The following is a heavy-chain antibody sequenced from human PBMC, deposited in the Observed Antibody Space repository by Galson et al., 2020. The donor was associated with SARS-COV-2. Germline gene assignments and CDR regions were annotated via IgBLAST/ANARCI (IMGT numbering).Heavy chain of an antibody. CDR3: ARDIVVVVAATTSYYYYGMDV. V-gene: IGHV4-4*07. Sequence: ASETLSLTCTVSGGSISSYYWSWIRQPAGKGLEWIGRIYTSGSTNYNPSLKSRITMSVDTSKNQFSLKLSSVTAADTAVYYCARDIVVVVAATTSYYYYGMDVWGQGTTVTVSS. CDR1: GGSISSYY. CDR2: IYTSGST. J-gene: IGHJ6*02. D-gene: IGHD2-15*01.